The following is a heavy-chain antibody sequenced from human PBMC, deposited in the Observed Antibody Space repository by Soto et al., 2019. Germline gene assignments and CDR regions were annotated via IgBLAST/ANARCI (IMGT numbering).Heavy chain of an antibody. Sequence: ASVKVSCKASGYTFTSYCISWVRQAPGQGLEWMGWISAYNGNTNYAQKLQGRVTMTTDTSTSTAYMELSSPRSEDTAVYYFARDRGSYYKAWPRNAFDIWGKGTMVTVSS. V-gene: IGHV1-18*01. CDR3: ARDRGSYYKAWPRNAFDI. D-gene: IGHD1-26*01. J-gene: IGHJ3*02. CDR1: GYTFTSYC. CDR2: ISAYNGNT.